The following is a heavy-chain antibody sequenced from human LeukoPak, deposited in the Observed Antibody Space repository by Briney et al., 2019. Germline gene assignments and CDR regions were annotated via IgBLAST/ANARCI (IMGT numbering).Heavy chain of an antibody. CDR3: AKGGIEKFGMVPDWFDP. CDR1: RITFSNFA. Sequence: GGSLRLSCAASRITFSNFALSWVRQAPGRGLEWVSSICSSDANTFYAGPVKGRFTISRDVSKNTLYLQMNSLRAEDTAIYYCAKGGIEKFGMVPDWFDPWGQGTLVTVSS. CDR2: ICSSDANT. D-gene: IGHD3-3*01. V-gene: IGHV3-23*01. J-gene: IGHJ5*02.